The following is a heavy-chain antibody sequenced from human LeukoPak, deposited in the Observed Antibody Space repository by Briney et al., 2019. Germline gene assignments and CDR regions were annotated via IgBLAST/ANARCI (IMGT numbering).Heavy chain of an antibody. CDR2: IDYSGSA. J-gene: IGHJ3*02. CDR3: ARDLAGAGGAFDI. V-gene: IGHV4-59*01. D-gene: IGHD6-19*01. Sequence: SETLSLTCTVSGGSISSYYWSWIRQPPGKGLEWIGFIDYSGSANYSPSLKTRITMSIDTSKNQFSLKLSSVTAADTAVYYCARDLAGAGGAFDIWGQGTMVTVSS. CDR1: GGSISSYY.